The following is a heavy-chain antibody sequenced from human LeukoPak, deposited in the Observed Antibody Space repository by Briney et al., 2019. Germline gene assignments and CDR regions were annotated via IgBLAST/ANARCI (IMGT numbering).Heavy chain of an antibody. CDR2: IWYDGSNK. Sequence: GGSLRLSCAASGFTFSSYGMHWVRQAPGKGLEWVAVIWYDGSNKYYADSVKGRFTISRDNSKNTLYLQMNSLRAEDTAVYYCAKDYYDSSGYYYARPRESAVLDWGQGTLVTVSS. CDR3: AKDYYDSSGYYYARPRESAVLD. CDR1: GFTFSSYG. J-gene: IGHJ4*02. D-gene: IGHD3-22*01. V-gene: IGHV3-33*06.